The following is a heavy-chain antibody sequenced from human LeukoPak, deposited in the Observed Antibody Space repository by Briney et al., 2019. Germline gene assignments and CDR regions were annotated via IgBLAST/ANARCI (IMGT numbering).Heavy chain of an antibody. D-gene: IGHD3-22*01. CDR3: ARWDSSGYHKYYFDY. V-gene: IGHV3-53*01. CDR2: IYSGGST. CDR1: GFTFSSYE. Sequence: GGSLRLSCAAPGFTFSSYEMNWVRQAPGKGLEWVSIIYSGGSTYYADSVKGRFTISRDNSKNTLYLQMNSLTAEDTAVYYCARWDSSGYHKYYFDYWGQGTLVTVSS. J-gene: IGHJ4*02.